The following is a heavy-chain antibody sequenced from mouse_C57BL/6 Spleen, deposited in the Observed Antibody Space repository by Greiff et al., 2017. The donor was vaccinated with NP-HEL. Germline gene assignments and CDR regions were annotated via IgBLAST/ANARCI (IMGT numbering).Heavy chain of an antibody. CDR3: ARDRGITTRYWYFDV. Sequence: VQLKESGPGLVKPSQSLSLTCSVTGYSITSGYYWNWIRQFPGNKLEWMGYISYDGSNNYNPSLKNRISITRDTSKNQFFLKLNSVTTEDTATYYCARDRGITTRYWYFDVWGTGTTVTVSS. J-gene: IGHJ1*03. D-gene: IGHD2-4*01. CDR1: GYSITSGYY. V-gene: IGHV3-6*01. CDR2: ISYDGSN.